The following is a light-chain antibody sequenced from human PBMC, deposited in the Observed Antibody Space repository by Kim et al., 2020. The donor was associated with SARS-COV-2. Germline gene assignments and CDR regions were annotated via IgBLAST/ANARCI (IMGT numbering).Light chain of an antibody. CDR2: GNS. CDR1: SSNIGAGYD. V-gene: IGLV1-40*01. CDR3: QSYDSSLSGVV. J-gene: IGLJ2*01. Sequence: RVTISCTGSSSNIGAGYDVHWYQQLPGTAPKLLIYGNSNRPSGVPYRFSGSKSGTSASLAITGLQAEDEADYYCQSYDSSLSGVVFGGGTKLTVL.